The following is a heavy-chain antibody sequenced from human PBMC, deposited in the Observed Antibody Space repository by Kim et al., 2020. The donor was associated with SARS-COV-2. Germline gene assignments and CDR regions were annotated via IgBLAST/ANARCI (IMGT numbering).Heavy chain of an antibody. Sequence: GESLKISCKGSGYSFTNYWIGWVRQMPGKGLEWMGIIYPADSETRYSPSFQGQVTISADKSISTAYLQWSSLKASDTAMYYCARKYSSSWYYYYGMDVWGQGTTVTVSS. V-gene: IGHV5-51*01. J-gene: IGHJ6*02. CDR1: GYSFTNYW. D-gene: IGHD6-13*01. CDR2: IYPADSET. CDR3: ARKYSSSWYYYYGMDV.